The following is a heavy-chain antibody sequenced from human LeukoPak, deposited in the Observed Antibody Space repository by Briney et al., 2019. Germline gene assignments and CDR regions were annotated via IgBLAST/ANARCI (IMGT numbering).Heavy chain of an antibody. J-gene: IGHJ4*02. V-gene: IGHV4-39*01. D-gene: IGHD6-19*01. CDR3: ARPQSLVDGYYFDY. CDR1: GGSISSSSYY. Sequence: KPSETLSLTCTVSGGSISSSSYYWGWIRQPQGKGLVWIGSIYYSGSTYYNPSLKSRVTISVDTSKNQFSLKLSSVTAADTAVYYCARPQSLVDGYYFDYWGQGTLVTVSS. CDR2: IYYSGST.